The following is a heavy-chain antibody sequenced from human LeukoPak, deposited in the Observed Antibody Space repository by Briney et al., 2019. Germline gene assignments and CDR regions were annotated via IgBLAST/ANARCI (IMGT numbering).Heavy chain of an antibody. CDR2: IYYSGST. CDR3: ARVAMINYFDY. V-gene: IGHV4-31*02. J-gene: IGHJ4*02. Sequence: GGYYWSWIRQHPGKGLEWIGYIYYSGSTYYNPSLKSRVTISVDTSKNQFSLKLSSVTAADTAVYYCARVAMINYFDYWGQGTLVTVSS. CDR1: GGYY. D-gene: IGHD3-16*01.